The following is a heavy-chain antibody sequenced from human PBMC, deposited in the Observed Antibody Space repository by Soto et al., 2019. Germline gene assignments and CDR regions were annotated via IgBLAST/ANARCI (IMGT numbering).Heavy chain of an antibody. CDR3: AKPTAYGDYSSYYYGMDV. V-gene: IGHV3-23*01. D-gene: IGHD4-17*01. CDR1: GFTFSSYA. J-gene: IGHJ6*02. CDR2: ISGSGSST. Sequence: GGSLRLSCAASGFTFSSYAMSWVRQAPGKGLEWVSTISGSGSSTYYADSVKGRFTISRDNSKNTLYQQMNSLRAEDTAVYYCAKPTAYGDYSSYYYGMDVWGQGTTVTVSS.